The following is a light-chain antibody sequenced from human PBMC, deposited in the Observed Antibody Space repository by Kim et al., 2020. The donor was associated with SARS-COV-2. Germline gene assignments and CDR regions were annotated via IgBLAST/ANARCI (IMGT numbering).Light chain of an antibody. V-gene: IGKV1-12*01. CDR2: GAS. J-gene: IGKJ4*01. Sequence: SASVGDRVTITCRASQRISTWLVWYQQKPGKAPKVMIYGASNLQSGVPSRFSGSGSGTDFTLTISSLQPEDSATYYCQQANSFPLTFGGGTKVEI. CDR3: QQANSFPLT. CDR1: QRISTW.